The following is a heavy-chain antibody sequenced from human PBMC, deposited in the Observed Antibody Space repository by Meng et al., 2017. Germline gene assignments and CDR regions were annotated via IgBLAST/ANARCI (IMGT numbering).Heavy chain of an antibody. J-gene: IGHJ6*02. D-gene: IGHD3-16*01. CDR2: ISWDGGST. CDR3: AKDMTGGYYYYGMDV. Sequence: GGSLRLSCAASGFTFDDYAMHWVRQAPGKGLEWVSLISWDGGSTYYADSVKGRFTISRDNSKNSLYLQMNSLRAEDTALYYCAKDMTGGYYYYGMDVWGQETTVTVSS. V-gene: IGHV3-43D*04. CDR1: GFTFDDYA.